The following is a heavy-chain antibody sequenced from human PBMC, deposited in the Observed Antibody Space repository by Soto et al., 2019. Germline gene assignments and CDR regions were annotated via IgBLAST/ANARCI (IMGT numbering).Heavy chain of an antibody. D-gene: IGHD3-16*01. CDR3: AKGTIGGYYYYYYGMDV. CDR1: GFTFSSYA. J-gene: IGHJ6*02. V-gene: IGHV3-23*01. CDR2: ISGSGGST. Sequence: EVQLLESGGGLVQPGGSLRLSCAASGFTFSSYAMSWVRQAPGKGLEWVSAISGSGGSTYYADSVKGRFTISRDNSKNTLYLQMNNLRAEDTAVYYCAKGTIGGYYYYYYGMDVWGQGTTVTVSS.